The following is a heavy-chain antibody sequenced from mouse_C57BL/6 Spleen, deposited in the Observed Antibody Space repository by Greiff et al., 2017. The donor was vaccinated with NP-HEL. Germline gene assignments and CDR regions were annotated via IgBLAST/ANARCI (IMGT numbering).Heavy chain of an antibody. D-gene: IGHD2-4*01. CDR2: IWSGGST. J-gene: IGHJ2*01. CDR3: ARNLDDYDKPYFDY. V-gene: IGHV2-2*01. Sequence: VKLMESGPGLVQPSQSLSITCTVSGFSLTSYGVHWVRQSPGKGLEWLGVIWSGGSTDYNAAFISRLSISKDNSKSQVFFKMNSLQADDTAIYYCARNLDDYDKPYFDYWGQGTTLTVSS. CDR1: GFSLTSYG.